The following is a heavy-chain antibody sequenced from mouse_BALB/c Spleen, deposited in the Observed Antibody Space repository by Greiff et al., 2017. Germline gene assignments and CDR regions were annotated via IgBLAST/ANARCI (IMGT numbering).Heavy chain of an antibody. Sequence: EVKLLESGPGLVKPSQSLSLTCTVTGYSITSDYAWNWIRQFPGNKLEWMGYISYSGSTSYNPSLKSRISITRDTSKNQFFLQLNSVTTEDTATYYCARSENGNYPWVDYWGQGTSVTVSS. CDR2: ISYSGST. J-gene: IGHJ4*01. CDR1: GYSITSDYA. CDR3: ARSENGNYPWVDY. D-gene: IGHD2-1*01. V-gene: IGHV3-2*02.